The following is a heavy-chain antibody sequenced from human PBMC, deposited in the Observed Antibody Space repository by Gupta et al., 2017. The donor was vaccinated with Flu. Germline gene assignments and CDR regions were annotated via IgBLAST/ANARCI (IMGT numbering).Heavy chain of an antibody. CDR1: GFSFSIYA. V-gene: IGHV3-23*01. CDR2: ISSSGGAT. J-gene: IGHJ4*02. CDR3: VKDCSGNTCYPTPDF. Sequence: EGQLLESGGDLVQPGGSLRLSCAASGFSFSIYAISWVRQVPGKGPEWVATISSSGGATHYADSVKGRFTISRDNSRKTVLLQMNSLRVEDTALYSCVKDCSGNTCYPTPDFWGQGTLVTVST. D-gene: IGHD6-19*01.